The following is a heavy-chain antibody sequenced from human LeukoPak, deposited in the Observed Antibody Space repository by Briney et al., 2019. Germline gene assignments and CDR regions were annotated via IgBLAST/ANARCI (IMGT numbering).Heavy chain of an antibody. CDR3: LCGPYDSSVQGVFDI. Sequence: ASVKVSCKASGYTFTSYGISWVRQAPGQGLEWMGWISTYNGYTNYTQKLQGRVTMTTDTSTSTAYMELRSLRSDDTAVYYCLCGPYDSSVQGVFDIWGQGTMVTVSS. V-gene: IGHV1-18*01. D-gene: IGHD3-22*01. CDR1: GYTFTSYG. J-gene: IGHJ3*02. CDR2: ISTYNGYT.